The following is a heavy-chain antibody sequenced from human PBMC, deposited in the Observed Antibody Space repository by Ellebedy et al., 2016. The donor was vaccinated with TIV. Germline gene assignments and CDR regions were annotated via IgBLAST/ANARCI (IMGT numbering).Heavy chain of an antibody. J-gene: IGHJ4*02. Sequence: GESLKISCAASGYTFSSFGMHWVRQAPGKGLEWVAVISYEGNYKYYADSVKGRFTISRDSSKNTLYLQMNSLRADETAVYYCARTQGNSGSYYPLFYWGQGTLVTVSS. CDR1: GYTFSSFG. CDR2: ISYEGNYK. D-gene: IGHD1-26*01. V-gene: IGHV3-30*03. CDR3: ARTQGNSGSYYPLFY.